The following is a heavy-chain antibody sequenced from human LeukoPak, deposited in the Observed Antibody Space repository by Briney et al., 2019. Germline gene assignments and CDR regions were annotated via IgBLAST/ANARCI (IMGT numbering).Heavy chain of an antibody. CDR3: ARRDCTSFRCYSFDY. V-gene: IGHV3-73*01. J-gene: IGHJ4*02. D-gene: IGHD2-2*01. CDR1: GFTLSGFD. Sequence: GSLKLSCATSGFTLSGFDIHWVRQASGKGLEWVGRMKTRAEGDATAYAASVQGRFTISRDDSRNTAYLQMNSLKTEDTAVYYCARRDCTSFRCYSFDYWGQGILVTVSS. CDR2: MKTRAEGDAT.